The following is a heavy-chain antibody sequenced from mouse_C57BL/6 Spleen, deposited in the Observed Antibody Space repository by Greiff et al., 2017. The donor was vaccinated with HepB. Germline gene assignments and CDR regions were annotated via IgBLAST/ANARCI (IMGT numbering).Heavy chain of an antibody. CDR3: ARPDRYYYGSSLWYFDV. V-gene: IGHV1-22*01. D-gene: IGHD1-1*01. J-gene: IGHJ1*03. CDR1: GYTFTDYN. CDR2: INPNNGGT. Sequence: VQLQQSGPELVKPGASVKMSCKASGYTFTDYNMHWVKQSHGKSLEWIGYINPNNGGTSYNQKFKGKATLTVNKSSSTAYMELRSLTSEDSAVYYCARPDRYYYGSSLWYFDVWGTGTTVTVSS.